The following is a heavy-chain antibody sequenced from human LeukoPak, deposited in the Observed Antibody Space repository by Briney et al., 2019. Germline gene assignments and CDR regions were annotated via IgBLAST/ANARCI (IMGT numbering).Heavy chain of an antibody. D-gene: IGHD6-19*01. Sequence: GGSLRLSCAASGFTFSDFWMHWVRQDPGKGLEWVSGINWNGGRTGYAESVKGRFTISRDNAKNSLYLQMNTLRAENTALYYCARAVSNSGWYGSVDYWGQGTLVTVSS. CDR1: GFTFSDFW. V-gene: IGHV3-20*04. CDR3: ARAVSNSGWYGSVDY. CDR2: INWNGGRT. J-gene: IGHJ4*02.